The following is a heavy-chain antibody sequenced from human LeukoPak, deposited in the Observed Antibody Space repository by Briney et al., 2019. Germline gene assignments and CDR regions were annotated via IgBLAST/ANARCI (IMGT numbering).Heavy chain of an antibody. CDR2: INWNGGST. CDR3: ARDRADDCSSTSCFANWFDP. Sequence: GGSLRLSCAASGFSVSSNYMSWVRQAPGKGLEWVSGINWNGGSTGYADSVKGRFTISRDNAKNSLYLQMNNLRAEDTALYYCARDRADDCSSTSCFANWFDPWGQGTLVTVSS. CDR1: GFSVSSNY. D-gene: IGHD2-2*01. V-gene: IGHV3-20*04. J-gene: IGHJ5*02.